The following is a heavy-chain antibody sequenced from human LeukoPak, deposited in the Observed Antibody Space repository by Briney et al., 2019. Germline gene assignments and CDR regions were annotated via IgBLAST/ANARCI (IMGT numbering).Heavy chain of an antibody. CDR2: IYYSGST. V-gene: IGHV4-59*01. CDR3: ASWIKYSSGWYTPDY. Sequence: SETLSLTCTVSGGSISSYYWSWIRQPPGKGLEWIGYIYYSGSTNYNPSLKSRVTISADTSKNQFSLKLSSVTAADTAVYYCASWIKYSSGWYTPDYWGQGTLVTVSS. CDR1: GGSISSYY. D-gene: IGHD6-19*01. J-gene: IGHJ4*02.